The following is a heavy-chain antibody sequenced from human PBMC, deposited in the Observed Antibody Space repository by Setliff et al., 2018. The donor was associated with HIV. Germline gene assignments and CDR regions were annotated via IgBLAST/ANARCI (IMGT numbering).Heavy chain of an antibody. D-gene: IGHD5-12*01. J-gene: IGHJ6*03. CDR3: ARISVASRYNSDMDV. V-gene: IGHV3-21*01. Sequence: GSLRLSCAASGFTFSSYSMNWVRQAPGKGLEWVSSISSSSSYIYYADSVKGRFTISRDNAKNSLYLQMNSLRAEDTAVYYCARISVASRYNSDMDVWGKGTTVTVS. CDR1: GFTFSSYS. CDR2: ISSSSSYI.